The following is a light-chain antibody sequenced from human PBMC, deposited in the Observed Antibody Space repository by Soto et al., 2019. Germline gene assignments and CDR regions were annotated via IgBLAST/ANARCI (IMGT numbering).Light chain of an antibody. Sequence: SYELTQPPSVSVAPGKTARITCGGNNIGSNSVHWYQQKPGQAPVLVIYYDSDRPSGIPERFSGSNSANTATLTISRVEAGDEADDYCQVWDSSSDHVVFGGGTKLTVL. CDR2: YDS. CDR1: NIGSNS. J-gene: IGLJ2*01. V-gene: IGLV3-21*04. CDR3: QVWDSSSDHVV.